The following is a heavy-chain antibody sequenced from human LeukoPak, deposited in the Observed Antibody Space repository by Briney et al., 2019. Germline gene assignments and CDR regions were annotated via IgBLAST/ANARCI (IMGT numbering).Heavy chain of an antibody. Sequence: SETLSLTCTVSGGSISSAAYYWNWIRQHPGKGLEWIGYIYHSGITNYNPSLKSRVTISVDTSKNQFSLKLSSVTAAATAVYYCARDRGYSYGVDSWGQGTLVTVSS. CDR2: IYHSGIT. D-gene: IGHD5-18*01. CDR3: ARDRGYSYGVDS. V-gene: IGHV4-31*03. J-gene: IGHJ4*02. CDR1: GGSISSAAYY.